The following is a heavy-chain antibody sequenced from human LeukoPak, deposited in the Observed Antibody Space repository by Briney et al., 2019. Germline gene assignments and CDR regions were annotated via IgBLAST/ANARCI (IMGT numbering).Heavy chain of an antibody. Sequence: GKSLRPSCVGAGFVFSNHVIHWVRQAPGQGLEWVSMISYDGSGKHYADSVGGRLTISRDNSKNTVYLQMDSLTAEDTAIYYCARDLWGVAVAGAGKDVWGQGTTVTVSS. CDR3: ARDLWGVAVAGAGKDV. CDR1: GFVFSNHV. CDR2: ISYDGSGK. J-gene: IGHJ6*02. D-gene: IGHD3-16*01. V-gene: IGHV3-30*04.